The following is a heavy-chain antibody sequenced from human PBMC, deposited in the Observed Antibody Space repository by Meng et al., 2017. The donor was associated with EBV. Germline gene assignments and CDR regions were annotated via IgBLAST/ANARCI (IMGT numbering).Heavy chain of an antibody. D-gene: IGHD6-19*01. CDR2: VHYTGST. V-gene: IGHV4-39*01. CDR3: ARPFPSWQSPRLDPFGA. J-gene: IGHJ4*02. CDR1: GDSISSFYY. Sequence: QLQLRESGPGQVKPSETLSLTCPVPGDSISSFYYWGWIRQPPGRGLEWIGSVHYTGSTYYSPSLKSRVTVSVDTSKNQFSLRLTSVTAADTAVYYCARPFPSWQSPRLDPFGAWGQGTLGTVSS.